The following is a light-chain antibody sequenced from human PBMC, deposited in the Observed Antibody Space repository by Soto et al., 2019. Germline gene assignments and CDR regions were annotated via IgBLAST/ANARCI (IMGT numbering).Light chain of an antibody. CDR1: QPINSW. Sequence: DIQMTQSPSSVSASVGDRVTITCRASQPINSWLAWYQQKRGKAPKLLIYAASSLQSGVPSRFSGSGSGTDFTLTINSLQPEDFATYYCQQTQTFPFTFGGGTKVEIK. CDR3: QQTQTFPFT. V-gene: IGKV1D-12*01. CDR2: AAS. J-gene: IGKJ4*01.